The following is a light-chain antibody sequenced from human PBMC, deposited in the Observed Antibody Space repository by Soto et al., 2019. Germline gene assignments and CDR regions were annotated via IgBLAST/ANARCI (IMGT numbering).Light chain of an antibody. CDR2: ATS. V-gene: IGKV3-15*01. CDR3: QQYNNWPPWT. Sequence: EIVMTQSPATLSVSPGESATLSCRASQNINYKLAWYQQRPGQAPRLLIFATSARAPGVPDRFRGRGSGTECTLTITSLQSEDFAVYYCQQYNNWPPWTLGQGTKVEV. CDR1: QNINYK. J-gene: IGKJ1*01.